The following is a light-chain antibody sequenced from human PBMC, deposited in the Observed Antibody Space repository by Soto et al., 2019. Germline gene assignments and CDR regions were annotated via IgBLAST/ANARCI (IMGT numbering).Light chain of an antibody. J-gene: IGKJ3*01. CDR3: QQYDTLSFT. V-gene: IGKV1-33*01. Sequence: DIQMTQSPSSLSASVGDRVTITCQVSQDISNYLNWYQQKLGKAPKLLIYDASNLEPGVPSRFSGSGSGTKFIFTISSLQPEDIATYYCQQYDTLSFTFGPGTKVNLK. CDR2: DAS. CDR1: QDISNY.